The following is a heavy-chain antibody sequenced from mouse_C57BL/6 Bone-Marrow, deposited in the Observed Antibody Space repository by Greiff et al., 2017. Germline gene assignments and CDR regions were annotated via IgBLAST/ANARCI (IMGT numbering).Heavy chain of an antibody. CDR3: STWGGSSLGYAMDY. D-gene: IGHD1-1*01. CDR1: GFNIKDDY. V-gene: IGHV14-4*01. J-gene: IGHJ4*01. CDR2: IDPENGDT. Sequence: VQLQQSGAELVRPGASVKLSCTASGFNIKDDYMHWVKQRPEQGLEWIGWIDPENGDTENASKFQGKGTITADTSSNTAYLQLSSRTSEDTAVYYCSTWGGSSLGYAMDYWGQGTSVTVSS.